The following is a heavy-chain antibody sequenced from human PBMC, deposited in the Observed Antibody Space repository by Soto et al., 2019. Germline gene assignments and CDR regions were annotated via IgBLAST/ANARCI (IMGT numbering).Heavy chain of an antibody. Sequence: EVQLVESGGGLVKPGGSLRLSCAASGFSFSVYSMNWVRQAPGKGLEWVSCISSTSTYTFYADSVKGRFTISRDNAKKSVYLQMNSLRVEDTALYFCVRWDSSGYPPYWGQGTLVTVSS. J-gene: IGHJ4*02. D-gene: IGHD3-22*01. V-gene: IGHV3-21*01. CDR1: GFSFSVYS. CDR2: ISSTSTYT. CDR3: VRWDSSGYPPY.